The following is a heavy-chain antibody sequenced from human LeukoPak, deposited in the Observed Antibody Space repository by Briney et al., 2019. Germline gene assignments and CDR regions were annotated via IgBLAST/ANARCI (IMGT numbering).Heavy chain of an antibody. V-gene: IGHV3-30*19. D-gene: IGHD3-3*01. J-gene: IGHJ3*02. CDR1: GFTFSDYA. CDR2: IWYDGSNK. CDR3: ARDSGWTFDI. Sequence: PGMSLRLSCAASGFTFSDYAMHWVRQAPGKGLQWVAVIWYDGSNKYYADSVKGRFTISRDNSKNTLFLQMNSLRPEDTAVYYCARDSGWTFDIWGQGTMVTVSS.